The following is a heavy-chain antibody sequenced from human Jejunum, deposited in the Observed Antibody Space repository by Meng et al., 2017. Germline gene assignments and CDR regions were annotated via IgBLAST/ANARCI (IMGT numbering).Heavy chain of an antibody. J-gene: IGHJ4*02. D-gene: IGHD4-17*01. Sequence: GESLKISCAASGFTFDNYEINWVRQAPGKGLEWLSHISGTGTTIKYADSVKGRFTVSRDNAKKSVSLPVSGLRVEDTGVYYCARAYGDQPDYWGQGTLVTVSS. CDR3: ARAYGDQPDY. V-gene: IGHV3-48*03. CDR1: GFTFDNYE. CDR2: ISGTGTTI.